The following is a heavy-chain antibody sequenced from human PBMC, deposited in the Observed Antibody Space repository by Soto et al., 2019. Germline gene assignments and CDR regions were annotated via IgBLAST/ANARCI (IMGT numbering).Heavy chain of an antibody. CDR3: ARDLLYDSSGFDY. J-gene: IGHJ4*02. CDR1: GFTFSSYG. V-gene: IGHV3-33*01. CDR2: IWYDGSNK. Sequence: GSLRLSCAASGFTFSSYGMHWVRQAPGKGLEWVAVIWYDGSNKYCADSVKGRFTISRDNSKNTLYLQMNSLRAEDTAVYYCARDLLYDSSGFDYWGQGTLVTVSS. D-gene: IGHD3-22*01.